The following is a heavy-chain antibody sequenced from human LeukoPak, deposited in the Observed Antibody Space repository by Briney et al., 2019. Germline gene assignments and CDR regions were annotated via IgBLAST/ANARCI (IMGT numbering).Heavy chain of an antibody. CDR1: GGSISSYY. J-gene: IGHJ3*02. D-gene: IGHD1-26*01. Sequence: SETLSLTCTVSGGSISSYYWSWIRQPAGKGLEWIGRIYTSGSTNYNPSLKSRVTMTVDTSKNQFSLKLSSVTAADTAVYYCARDNYAQMGGLDAFDIWGQGTMVTVSP. V-gene: IGHV4-4*07. CDR3: ARDNYAQMGGLDAFDI. CDR2: IYTSGST.